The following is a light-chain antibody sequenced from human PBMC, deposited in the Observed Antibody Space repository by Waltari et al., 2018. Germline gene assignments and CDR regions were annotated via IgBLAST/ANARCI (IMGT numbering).Light chain of an antibody. J-gene: IGLJ1*01. CDR2: EVS. CDR1: SSDVGSSNL. V-gene: IGLV2-23*02. CDR3: YSYAGGRV. Sequence: GQSITISCTGSSSDVGSSNLVSWYLQHPGKAPKLIIYEVSKRPSGVSNRFSGSKAGHTASLTISGLQAEDEADYYCYSYAGGRVFGTGTKVTVL.